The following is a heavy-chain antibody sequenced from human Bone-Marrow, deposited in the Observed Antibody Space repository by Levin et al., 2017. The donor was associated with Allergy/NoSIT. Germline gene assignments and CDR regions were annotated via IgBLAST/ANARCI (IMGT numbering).Heavy chain of an antibody. CDR1: GYTFTDYG. CDR3: ARGFDS. V-gene: IGHV1-18*01. Sequence: ASVKVSCKASGYTFTDYGISWVRQAPGQGLEWMGWINANNGHTNYIQKFQGRVTMTADTSTSTAYMELSSLRSDDTAIYYCARGFDSWGQGTLVTVSS. CDR2: INANNGHT. J-gene: IGHJ4*02.